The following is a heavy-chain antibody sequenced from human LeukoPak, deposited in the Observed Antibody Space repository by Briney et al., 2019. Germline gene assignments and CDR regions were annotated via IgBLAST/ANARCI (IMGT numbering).Heavy chain of an antibody. Sequence: ASVKVSCKASGGTFSSYAISWVRQAPGQGLEWMGGIIPIFGTANYAQKFQGRVTITTDESTSTAYMELSSLRSEDTAVYYCARAGYSSSWDHYYYYMDVWGKGTTVTVSS. D-gene: IGHD6-13*01. CDR3: ARAGYSSSWDHYYYYMDV. V-gene: IGHV1-69*05. J-gene: IGHJ6*03. CDR2: IIPIFGTA. CDR1: GGTFSSYA.